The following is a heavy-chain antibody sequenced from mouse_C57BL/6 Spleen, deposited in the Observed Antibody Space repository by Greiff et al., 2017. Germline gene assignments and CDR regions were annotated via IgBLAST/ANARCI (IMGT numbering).Heavy chain of an antibody. V-gene: IGHV1-85*01. CDR3: AREATVVGRGFDY. CDR1: GYTFTSYD. CDR2: IYPRDGST. D-gene: IGHD1-1*01. Sequence: VQLQQSGPELVKPGASVKLSCKASGYTFTSYDINWVKQRPGQGLEWIGWIYPRDGSTKYNEKFKGKATLTVDTSSSTAYMELHSLTSEDSAVYFCAREATVVGRGFDYWGQGTTLTVSS. J-gene: IGHJ2*01.